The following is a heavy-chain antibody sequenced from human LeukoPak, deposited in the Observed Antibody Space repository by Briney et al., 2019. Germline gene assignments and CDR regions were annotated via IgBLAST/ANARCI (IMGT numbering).Heavy chain of an antibody. CDR3: ARVGGYGDNWFDP. D-gene: IGHD4-17*01. V-gene: IGHV4-4*07. CDR1: GGSISNYY. Sequence: SETLSLTCSVSGGSISNYYWSWNRQPAGKGLEWIGRIYTSGSTNYNPSLKSRVTISVDRSKNQFSLKLSSVTAADTAVYYCARVGGYGDNWFDPWGQGTLVTVSS. CDR2: IYTSGST. J-gene: IGHJ5*02.